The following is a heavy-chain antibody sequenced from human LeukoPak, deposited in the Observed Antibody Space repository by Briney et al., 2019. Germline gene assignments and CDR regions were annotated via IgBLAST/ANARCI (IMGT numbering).Heavy chain of an antibody. D-gene: IGHD6-13*01. V-gene: IGHV4-34*01. CDR1: GGSFSGYY. CDR2: INHSGST. CDR3: ARGRYSSSWYLGSFHY. J-gene: IGHJ4*02. Sequence: SETLSLTCAVYGGSFSGYYWSWIRQPPGKGLEWIGEINHSGSTNYNPSLKSRVTISVDTSKNQFSLKLSSVTAADTAVYYCARGRYSSSWYLGSFHYWGQGTLVTVSS.